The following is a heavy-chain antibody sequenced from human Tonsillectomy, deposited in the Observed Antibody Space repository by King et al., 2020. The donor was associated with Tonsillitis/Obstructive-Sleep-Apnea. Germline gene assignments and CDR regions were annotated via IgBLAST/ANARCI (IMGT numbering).Heavy chain of an antibody. V-gene: IGHV3-33*01. CDR3: ARGGYGDPRGFDY. CDR1: GFTFSSYG. Sequence: VQLVESGGGVVQPGRSLRLSCAASGFTFSSYGMHWVRQAPGKGLEWVAVIWYDGSNKYFADSVKGRFTISRDNSKNTLYVQMNSLRGEDTAVYYCARGGYGDPRGFDYWGQGTLVTVSS. D-gene: IGHD4-17*01. J-gene: IGHJ4*02. CDR2: IWYDGSNK.